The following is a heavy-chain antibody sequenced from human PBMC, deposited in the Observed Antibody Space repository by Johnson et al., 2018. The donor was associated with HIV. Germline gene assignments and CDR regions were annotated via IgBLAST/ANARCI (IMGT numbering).Heavy chain of an antibody. Sequence: VQLVESGGGLVQPGGSLRLSCAASGFSSRSYDMHWVRQRTGKGLEWVSGIGTAGDTYYPGSVKGRFTISRENAKNSLYLQMNSLRAEDTAVYYCVGGSPDDAFDIWGQGTMVTVSS. D-gene: IGHD3-16*01. CDR3: VGGSPDDAFDI. J-gene: IGHJ3*02. CDR2: IGTAGDT. CDR1: GFSSRSYD. V-gene: IGHV3-13*01.